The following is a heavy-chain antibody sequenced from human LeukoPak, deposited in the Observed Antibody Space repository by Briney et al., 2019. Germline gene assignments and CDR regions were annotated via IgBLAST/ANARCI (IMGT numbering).Heavy chain of an antibody. CDR2: INSDGSST. CDR1: GFTFSSYW. D-gene: IGHD6-13*01. CDR3: ARTPYSSSRTLGY. Sequence: PGGSLRLSCAASGFTFSSYWMHWVRPAPGKGLVWVSRINSDGSSTSYADSVKGRFTISRDNAKNTLYLQMNSLRAEDTAVYYCARTPYSSSRTLGYWGQGTLVTVSS. V-gene: IGHV3-74*01. J-gene: IGHJ4*02.